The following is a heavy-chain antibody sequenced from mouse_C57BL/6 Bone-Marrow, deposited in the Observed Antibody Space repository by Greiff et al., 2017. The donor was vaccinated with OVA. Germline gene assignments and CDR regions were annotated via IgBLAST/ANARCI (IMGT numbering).Heavy chain of an antibody. J-gene: IGHJ4*01. CDR3: ARGDLITTVVGPYYAMDY. V-gene: IGHV1-80*01. CDR1: GYAFSSYW. CDR2: IYPGDGDT. D-gene: IGHD1-1*01. Sequence: QVQLQQSGAELVKPGASVKISCKASGYAFSSYWMNWVKQRPGKGLEWIGQIYPGDGDTNYNGKFKGKATLTADKSSSTAYMQLSSLTSEDSAVYFCARGDLITTVVGPYYAMDYWGQGTSVTVSS.